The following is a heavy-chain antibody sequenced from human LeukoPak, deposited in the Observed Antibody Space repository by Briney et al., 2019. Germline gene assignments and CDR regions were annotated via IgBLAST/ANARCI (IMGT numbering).Heavy chain of an antibody. J-gene: IGHJ3*02. CDR3: ARAKPEQDAFDI. Sequence: GGSLRLSCAASGFTFSSYEMNWVRQAPGKGLEWVSYISSSGSTIYYADSVKGRFTISRDNAKNLLYLQMNSLRAEDTAVYYYARAKPEQDAFDIWGQGTMVTVSS. CDR2: ISSSGSTI. D-gene: IGHD1/OR15-1a*01. CDR1: GFTFSSYE. V-gene: IGHV3-48*03.